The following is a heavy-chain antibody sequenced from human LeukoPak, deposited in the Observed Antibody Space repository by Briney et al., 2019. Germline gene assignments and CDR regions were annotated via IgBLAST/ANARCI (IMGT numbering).Heavy chain of an antibody. D-gene: IGHD1-26*01. V-gene: IGHV3-30*04. Sequence: PGRSLRLSCAASGFTFSSYAMHWVRQAPGKGLEWVAVISYDGSNKYYADSVKGRFTISRDNSKNTLYLQMNSLRAEDTAVYYCAKGGVVGATYDPWGQGTLVTVS. CDR1: GFTFSSYA. CDR2: ISYDGSNK. CDR3: AKGGVVGATYDP. J-gene: IGHJ5*02.